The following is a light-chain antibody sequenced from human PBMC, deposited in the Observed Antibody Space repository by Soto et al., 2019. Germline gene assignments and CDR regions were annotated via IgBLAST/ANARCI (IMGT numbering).Light chain of an antibody. CDR1: SSDVGGYNY. CDR3: SSYKRSSTLYV. Sequence: QSVLTQPASVSGSPGQSITLSCTGTSSDVGGYNYVSWYQQHPGKAPKLMIYDVSNRPPGVSNRFSGSKSGNTASLTISGLQAEDEADYYCSSYKRSSTLYVFGTGTKVTVL. CDR2: DVS. V-gene: IGLV2-14*01. J-gene: IGLJ1*01.